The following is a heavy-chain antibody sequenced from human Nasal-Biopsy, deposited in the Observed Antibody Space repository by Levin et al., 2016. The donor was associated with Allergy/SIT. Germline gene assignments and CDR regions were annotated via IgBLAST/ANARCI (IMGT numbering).Heavy chain of an antibody. CDR2: IQSKTEGGTT. Sequence: GESLKISCAASGLTFSNTWMSWVRQAPGKGLEWVGRIQSKTEGGTTDYAATLKGRFIISRDDSTNTLFLQMNSLKIEDTALYYCSGPYDFWSGSSDFWGQGTLVTVSS. D-gene: IGHD3-3*01. CDR3: SGPYDFWSGSSDF. J-gene: IGHJ4*02. CDR1: GLTFSNTW. V-gene: IGHV3-15*01.